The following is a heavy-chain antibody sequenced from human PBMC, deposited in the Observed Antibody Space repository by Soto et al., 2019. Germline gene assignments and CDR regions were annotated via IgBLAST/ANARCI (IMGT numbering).Heavy chain of an antibody. Sequence: SETLSLTCAVNGGSFREYYWSWLRQPPGKGLEWIGEINQSGTTHYNPSLKRRINISIDTSKNQFSLNLTSVTAADTATYYCARDIIAVIGGEIYYYFGMDVWGQGTTVTVSS. CDR3: ARDIIAVIGGEIYYYFGMDV. J-gene: IGHJ6*02. V-gene: IGHV4-34*01. D-gene: IGHD3-16*01. CDR1: GGSFREYY. CDR2: INQSGTT.